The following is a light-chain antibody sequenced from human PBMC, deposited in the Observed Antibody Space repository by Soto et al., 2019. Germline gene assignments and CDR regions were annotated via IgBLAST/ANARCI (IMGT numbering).Light chain of an antibody. CDR2: EVS. V-gene: IGLV2-18*01. J-gene: IGLJ7*01. CDR3: SLYISSSIYLV. CDR1: SSDVGSHNR. Sequence: QSALTQPPSVSGSPGQTVSISCTESSSDVGSHNRVSWYRQPPGTAPKLMIYEVSNRPSGVPDRFSGSKSGNTASLTISGLQAEDEGDYYCSLYISSSIYLVFGGGTQLTVL.